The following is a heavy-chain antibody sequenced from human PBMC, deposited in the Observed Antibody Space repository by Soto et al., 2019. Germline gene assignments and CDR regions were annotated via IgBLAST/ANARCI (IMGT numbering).Heavy chain of an antibody. D-gene: IGHD4-17*01. CDR2: IIPIFGTA. CDR3: ARDHDYGDYYYYGMDV. J-gene: IGHJ6*02. V-gene: IGHV1-69*06. Sequence: QVQLVQSGAEVKKPGSSVKVSCKASGGTFSSYAISWVRQAPGQGLEWMGGIIPIFGTANYAQKFQGRVTIIADNSTSTAYMELRSLSSEDTAVYYWARDHDYGDYYYYGMDVWGQGTTVTVSS. CDR1: GGTFSSYA.